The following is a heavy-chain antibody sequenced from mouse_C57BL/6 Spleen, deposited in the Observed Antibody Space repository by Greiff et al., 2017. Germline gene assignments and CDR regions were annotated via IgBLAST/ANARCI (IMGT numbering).Heavy chain of an antibody. D-gene: IGHD1-1*01. Sequence: VQLQQPGAELVKPGASVKLSCKASGYTFTSYWMQWVKQRPGQGLEWIGEIDPSVSYTNYNQKFKGKATLTVDTSSSTAYMQLSSLTSEYSAVYYCARGALLRYYFDYWGQGTTLTVSS. V-gene: IGHV1-50*01. CDR1: GYTFTSYW. CDR2: IDPSVSYT. CDR3: ARGALLRYYFDY. J-gene: IGHJ2*01.